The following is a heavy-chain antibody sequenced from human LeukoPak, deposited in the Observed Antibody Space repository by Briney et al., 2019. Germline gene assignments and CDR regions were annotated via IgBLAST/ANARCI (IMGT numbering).Heavy chain of an antibody. V-gene: IGHV5-51*01. CDR2: TYPGDSDT. Sequence: MSGESLKISCKGSGYRFTSYWIGWVRQMPGKGLEWMGITYPGDSDTRYSPSFQGQVTISADKSISTAYLQWSSLKASDTAMYYCARLESEMATIRVYYFDYWGQGTLVTVSS. CDR1: GYRFTSYW. D-gene: IGHD5-24*01. J-gene: IGHJ4*02. CDR3: ARLESEMATIRVYYFDY.